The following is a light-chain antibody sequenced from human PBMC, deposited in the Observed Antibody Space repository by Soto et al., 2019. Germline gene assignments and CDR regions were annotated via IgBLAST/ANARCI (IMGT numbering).Light chain of an antibody. V-gene: IGKV1-6*01. CDR1: QGIRND. CDR2: AAS. Sequence: AIQMTQSPSSLSASVGDTVTITCRASQGIRNDLGWYQQKPGKAPKLLIFAASNLQSGVPSRFSGSGSCTDFTLTISILQPEDFATYYCLHCYSYPFTFGGGTRVEIK. J-gene: IGKJ4*01. CDR3: LHCYSYPFT.